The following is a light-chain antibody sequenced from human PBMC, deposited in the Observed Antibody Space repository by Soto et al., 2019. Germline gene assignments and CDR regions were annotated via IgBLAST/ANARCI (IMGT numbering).Light chain of an antibody. CDR2: DVN. J-gene: IGLJ2*01. CDR3: SSHTSSNTLV. V-gene: IGLV2-14*01. Sequence: QSALTQPASVSGSPGQSIAISCTGSSSDLGGYNYVSWYQQHPGKAPKLMIHDVNNRPSGVSDRFSGSKSGNTASLTISGLQAEDEADYYCSSHTSSNTLVFGGGTKVTVL. CDR1: SSDLGGYNY.